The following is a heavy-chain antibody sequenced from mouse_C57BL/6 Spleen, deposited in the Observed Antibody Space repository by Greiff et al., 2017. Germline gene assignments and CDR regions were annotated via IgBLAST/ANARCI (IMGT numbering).Heavy chain of an antibody. D-gene: IGHD4-1*01. CDR1: GFTFSDYG. CDR2: ISSGSSTI. J-gene: IGHJ2*01. V-gene: IGHV5-17*01. Sequence: VQLKESGGGLVKPGGSLKLSCAASGFTFSDYGMHWVRQAPEKGLEWVAYISSGSSTIYYADTVKGRFTISRDNAKNTLFLQMTSLRSEDTAMYYCARRRYWDGSYFDYWGQGTTLTVSS. CDR3: ARRRYWDGSYFDY.